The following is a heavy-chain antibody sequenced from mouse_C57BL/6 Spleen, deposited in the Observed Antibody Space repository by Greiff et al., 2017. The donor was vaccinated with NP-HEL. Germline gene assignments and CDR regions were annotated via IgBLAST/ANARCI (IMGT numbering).Heavy chain of an antibody. CDR1: GFNIKDYY. CDR2: IDPEDGET. Sequence: EVQLQQSGAELVKPGASVKLSCTASGFNIKDYYMHWVKQRTEQGLEWIGRIDPEDGETKYAPKFQGKATITADTSSTTAYLQLSSLTSEDTAVYYCAAYYYGPAWFSYWGQGTLVTVSA. CDR3: AAYYYGPAWFSY. D-gene: IGHD1-1*01. J-gene: IGHJ3*01. V-gene: IGHV14-2*01.